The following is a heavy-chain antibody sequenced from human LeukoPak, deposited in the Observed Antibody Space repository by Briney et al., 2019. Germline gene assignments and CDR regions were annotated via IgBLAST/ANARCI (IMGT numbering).Heavy chain of an antibody. CDR3: ARGLRDGYNSNWFDP. D-gene: IGHD1-1*01. V-gene: IGHV4-34*01. J-gene: IGHJ5*02. CDR1: GGSFSGYY. CDR2: INHSGST. Sequence: PSETLSLTCAVYGGSFSGYYWSWIRQPPGKGLEWIGEINHSGSTNYNPSLKSRVTISVDTSKNQFSLKLCSVTAADTAVYYCARGLRDGYNSNWFDPWGQGTLVTVSS.